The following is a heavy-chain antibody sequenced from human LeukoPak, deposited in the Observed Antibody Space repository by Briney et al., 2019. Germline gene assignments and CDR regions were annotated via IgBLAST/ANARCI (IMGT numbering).Heavy chain of an antibody. J-gene: IGHJ5*02. CDR2: ISGSGGST. CDR3: AKSSSRIAAAGTGWFDP. Sequence: GASLRLSWAASVCTFSSYSMSWVREAPWKGLEWVSAISGSGGSTYYADSVKGRFTISRDNSKNTLYLQMNSLRAEDTAVYYCAKSSSRIAAAGTGWFDPWGQGTLVTVSS. V-gene: IGHV3-23*01. D-gene: IGHD6-13*01. CDR1: VCTFSSYS.